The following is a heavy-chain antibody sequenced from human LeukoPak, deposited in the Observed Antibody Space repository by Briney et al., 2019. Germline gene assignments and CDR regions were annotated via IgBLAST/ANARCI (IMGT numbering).Heavy chain of an antibody. CDR1: GFTFSSYS. CDR3: ARADRDGSKRFLD. CDR2: VSSSGTTT. J-gene: IGHJ4*02. D-gene: IGHD5-24*01. V-gene: IGHV3-48*02. Sequence: HPGGSLRLSCAASGFTFSSYSVIWARQAPGKGLEWVSYVSSSGTTTYYADSVKGRFTISRDNGKNLVSLQMSSLRDEDTAVYYCARADRDGSKRFLDWGQGTLVTVSS.